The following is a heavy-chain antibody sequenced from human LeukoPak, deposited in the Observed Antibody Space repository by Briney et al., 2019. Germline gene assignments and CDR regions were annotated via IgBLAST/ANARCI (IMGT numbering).Heavy chain of an antibody. CDR3: AKDEGGVLLWFGPENWFDP. CDR1: GFTFSSYG. Sequence: PGGSLRLSCAASGFTFSSYGMHWVRQAPGKGLEWVAFIRYDGSNKYYADSVKGRFTISRDNSKNTLYLQMNSLRAEDTAVYYCAKDEGGVLLWFGPENWFDPWGQGTLVTVSS. J-gene: IGHJ5*02. D-gene: IGHD3-10*01. CDR2: IRYDGSNK. V-gene: IGHV3-30*02.